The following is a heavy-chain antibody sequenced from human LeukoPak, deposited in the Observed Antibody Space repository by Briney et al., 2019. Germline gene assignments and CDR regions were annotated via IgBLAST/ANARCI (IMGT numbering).Heavy chain of an antibody. CDR3: ARDLGYSYDSSAYRSAFDY. CDR1: GYTFTSYY. D-gene: IGHD3-22*01. CDR2: INPSGGST. Sequence: ASVKVSCKASGYTFTSYYIHWVRQAPGQGLEWMGIINPSGGSTSYAQKFQGRVTMTRDTSTSTVYMELSSLRSEDTAVYYCARDLGYSYDSSAYRSAFDYRGQGTLVTVSS. V-gene: IGHV1-46*01. J-gene: IGHJ4*02.